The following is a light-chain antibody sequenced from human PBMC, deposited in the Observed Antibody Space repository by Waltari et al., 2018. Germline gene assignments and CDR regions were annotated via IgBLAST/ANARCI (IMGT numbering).Light chain of an antibody. CDR3: QQSYSYFT. Sequence: DTQMTQSPSSLSASVGDRVTITCRASHSISSYLNWYQHKPGKAPKLLIYAASSLQSGVPSRFSGSGSGTDFTLTISSLQPEDVATYYCQQSYSYFTFGPGTKVDIK. CDR2: AAS. CDR1: HSISSY. J-gene: IGKJ3*01. V-gene: IGKV1-39*01.